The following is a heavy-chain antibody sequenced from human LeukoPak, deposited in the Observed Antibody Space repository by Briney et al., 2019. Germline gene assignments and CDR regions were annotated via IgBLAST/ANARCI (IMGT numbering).Heavy chain of an antibody. CDR1: GGSIGSRTYY. J-gene: IGHJ4*02. CDR3: ASQVYCSAGSCYSNF. V-gene: IGHV4-39*01. D-gene: IGHD2-15*01. Sequence: SETLSLTCTVSGGSIGSRTYYWGWIRQPPGKGLEWIGNIYYSSWSTYYNPSLKSRVTISVDTSKNQFSLKLSSVTAADTAVYYCASQVYCSAGSCYSNFWGQGTLVTVSS. CDR2: IYYSSWST.